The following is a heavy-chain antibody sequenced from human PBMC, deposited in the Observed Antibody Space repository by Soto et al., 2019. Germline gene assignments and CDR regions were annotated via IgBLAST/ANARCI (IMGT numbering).Heavy chain of an antibody. J-gene: IGHJ5*02. CDR3: ARGYSGYDYGAIWFDP. V-gene: IGHV4-34*01. D-gene: IGHD5-12*01. Sequence: SETLSLTCAVYGGSFSGYYWSWIRQPPGKGLEWIGEINHSGSTNYNPSLKSRVTISVDTSKNQFSLKLSSVTAADTAVYYCARGYSGYDYGAIWFDPWGQGTLVTVSS. CDR2: INHSGST. CDR1: GGSFSGYY.